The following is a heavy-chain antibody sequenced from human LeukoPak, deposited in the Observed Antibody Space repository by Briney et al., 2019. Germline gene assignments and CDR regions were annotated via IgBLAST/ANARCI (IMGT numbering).Heavy chain of an antibody. Sequence: GASVKVSCKPSGYTFIGHYIHWVRQAPGQGLEWMGWINPNGGGTNYAQKFQGRVTMTRDTSVSTAYMELSGLRSDGTAVYYCAVWNGYHDFWSGPFDYWGQGTRVSVSS. D-gene: IGHD3-3*01. V-gene: IGHV1-2*02. CDR2: INPNGGGT. J-gene: IGHJ4*02. CDR3: AVWNGYHDFWSGPFDY. CDR1: GYTFIGHY.